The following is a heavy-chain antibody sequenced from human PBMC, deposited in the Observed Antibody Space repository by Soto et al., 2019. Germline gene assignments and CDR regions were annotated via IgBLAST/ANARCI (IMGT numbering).Heavy chain of an antibody. CDR1: GGSTSSYD. D-gene: IGHD4-17*01. J-gene: IGHJ2*01. CDR3: ARGGGDPDCYLDH. V-gene: IGHV4-59*04. Sequence: PSETLSLTCTASGGSTSSYDWNWIRQPPGKGLEWIGSIYHGGSTYYSPSLQSRVTLSVDRSNSQFSLKLRSVTAADTAVYSCARGGGDPDCYLDHWGRGTLVTVSS. CDR2: IYHGGST.